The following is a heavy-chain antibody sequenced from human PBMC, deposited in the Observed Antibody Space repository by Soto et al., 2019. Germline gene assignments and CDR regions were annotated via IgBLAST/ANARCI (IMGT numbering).Heavy chain of an antibody. J-gene: IGHJ3*02. CDR2: IRKDGSVI. CDR3: SRDFRSADRGLFYDAFDI. Sequence: EVQLVESGGDLVQPGGSLRLSCAASGFTFSTSWMTWVRQAPGTGLEWVANIRKDGSVIHYGDSVKGRFTISRNNAKNSPLPGMAHPGIHGPAGIFLSRDFRSADRGLFYDAFDIWGQGTVVTVSS. V-gene: IGHV3-7*03. D-gene: IGHD3-3*01. CDR1: GFTFSTSW.